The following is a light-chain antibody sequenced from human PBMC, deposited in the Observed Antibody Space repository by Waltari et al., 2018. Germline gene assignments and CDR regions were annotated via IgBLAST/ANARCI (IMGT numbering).Light chain of an antibody. J-gene: IGLJ2*01. CDR1: NSHIGKTT. CDR2: RDN. V-gene: IGLV1-44*01. CDR3: ATWDDRQSGVV. Sequence: QTLLTQPHSASGPPGQRVTVSCSGANSHIGKTTVNWYQQPPGTAPKLLIYRDNQRPSGVPDRFSGSRSGTSASLAISGLRPDDEASYYCATWDDRQSGVVFGGGTTLTVL.